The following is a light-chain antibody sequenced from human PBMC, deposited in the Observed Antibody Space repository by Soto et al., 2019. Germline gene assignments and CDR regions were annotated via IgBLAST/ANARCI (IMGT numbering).Light chain of an antibody. CDR1: QRVSSNY. V-gene: IGKV3-20*01. CDR3: HQYGTLPYA. Sequence: IALTQSPGTLSLSPGERATLSCRASQRVSSNYVAWYQHKPGQAPRLLIHGASIRATGIPDRFSGSGSRTDFTLTISRLEPEDFAVYYCHQYGTLPYAFGQGTKLQIK. CDR2: GAS. J-gene: IGKJ2*01.